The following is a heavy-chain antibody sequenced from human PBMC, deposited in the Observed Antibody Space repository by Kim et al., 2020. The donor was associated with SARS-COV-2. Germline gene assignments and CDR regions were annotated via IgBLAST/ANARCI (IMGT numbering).Heavy chain of an antibody. V-gene: IGHV3-9*01. D-gene: IGHD2-2*01. Sequence: YAESVKGRFTISRDNAKNSLYLQRNSLRAEDTALYYCAKVPAADAAYFDYWGQGTLVTVSS. CDR3: AKVPAADAAYFDY. J-gene: IGHJ4*02.